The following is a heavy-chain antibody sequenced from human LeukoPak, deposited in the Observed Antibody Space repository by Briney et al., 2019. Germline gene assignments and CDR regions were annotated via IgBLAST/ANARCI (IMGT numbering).Heavy chain of an antibody. CDR1: GGSISSSSYY. CDR3: AREAYCGGDCYSSSPWFDY. V-gene: IGHV4-39*01. Sequence: SETLSLTCTVSGGSISSSSYYWGWIRPPPGTGLAWIGSIYYSGSTYYNPSLKSRVTISVDTSKNQFSLKLSSVTAADTAVYYCAREAYCGGDCYSSSPWFDYWGQGTLVTVSS. CDR2: IYYSGST. D-gene: IGHD2-21*01. J-gene: IGHJ4*02.